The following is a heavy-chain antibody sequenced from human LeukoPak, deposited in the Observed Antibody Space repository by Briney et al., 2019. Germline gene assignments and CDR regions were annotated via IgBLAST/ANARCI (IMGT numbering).Heavy chain of an antibody. V-gene: IGHV1-46*01. D-gene: IGHD2-21*02. J-gene: IGHJ4*02. CDR3: ARDRPCVVGGDDCQNFDY. Sequence: ASVNVSCKASGYTFTSYYMHWVRQAPGQGLEWMGIINPSGGSTSYAQKFQGRVTMTRDTSTSTVYVELSSLRSEDTAVYYCARDRPCVVGGDDCQNFDYWGQGTLVTVSS. CDR1: GYTFTSYY. CDR2: INPSGGST.